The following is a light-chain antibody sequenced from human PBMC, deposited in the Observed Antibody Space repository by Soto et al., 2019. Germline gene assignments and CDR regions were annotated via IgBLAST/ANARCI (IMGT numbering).Light chain of an antibody. CDR3: QQYGSSPLT. CDR1: QTVTTD. Sequence: EKVMTQSPVTLSVSPGERSTLSCRASQTVTTDLAWYQQKPGQAPRILMYGETSRATGIPDRFSGSGSGTDLTLTISRLEPEDFAVYYCQQYGSSPLTFGGGTKVDIK. CDR2: GET. J-gene: IGKJ4*01. V-gene: IGKV3-20*01.